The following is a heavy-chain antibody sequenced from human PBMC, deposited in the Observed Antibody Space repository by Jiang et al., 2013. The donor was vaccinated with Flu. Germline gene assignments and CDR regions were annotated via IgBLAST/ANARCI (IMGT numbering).Heavy chain of an antibody. D-gene: IGHD1-26*01. CDR1: DNSITSSHW. V-gene: IGHV4-28*01. CDR2: IHYTGGT. Sequence: GPGLVKPSDTLSLTCAVSDNSITSSHWWGWFRQPPEKGLEWIGYIHYTGGTFYNPSLKSRVTMSADTSKNQLSLKLSSVTAVDTAVYYCARRAGVGPHRDWFDPWGQGTLVTVSS. CDR3: ARRAGVGPHRDWFDP. J-gene: IGHJ5*02.